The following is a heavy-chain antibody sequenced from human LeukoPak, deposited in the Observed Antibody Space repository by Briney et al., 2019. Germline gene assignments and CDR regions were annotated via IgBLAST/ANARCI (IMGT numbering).Heavy chain of an antibody. CDR1: GGSISSYY. J-gene: IGHJ3*02. CDR3: ARVNPQRPDCSSTSCFVDAFDI. CDR2: IYYSGST. V-gene: IGHV4-59*01. D-gene: IGHD2-2*01. Sequence: SETLSLTCTVSGGSISSYYWSWIRQPPGKGLEWIGYIYYSGSTNYNPSLKSRVTISVDTSKNQFSLKLSSVTAADTAVYYCARVNPQRPDCSSTSCFVDAFDIWGQGTMVTVSS.